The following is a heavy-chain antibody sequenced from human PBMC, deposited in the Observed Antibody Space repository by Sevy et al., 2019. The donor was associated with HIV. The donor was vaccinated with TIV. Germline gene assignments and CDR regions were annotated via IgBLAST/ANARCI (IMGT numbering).Heavy chain of an antibody. CDR2: ISYDGSNK. D-gene: IGHD3-10*01. J-gene: IGHJ6*03. Sequence: GGSLRLSCAASGFTFSSYAMHWVRQAPGKGLEWVAVISYDGSNKYYADSVKGRFTISRDNSKNTLYLQMNSLRAEDMAVYYCAREEWFGEGYYYYYMDVWGKGTTVTVSS. V-gene: IGHV3-30-3*01. CDR1: GFTFSSYA. CDR3: AREEWFGEGYYYYYMDV.